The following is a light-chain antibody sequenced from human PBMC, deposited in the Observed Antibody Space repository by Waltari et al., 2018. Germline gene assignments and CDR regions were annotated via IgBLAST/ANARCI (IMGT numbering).Light chain of an antibody. J-gene: IGKJ1*01. CDR2: WAS. CDR1: KSVISCFNNKNY. V-gene: IGKV4-1*01. CDR3: QQYSATPPT. Sequence: DIVMTQSPDSLAVSLGERPTINCKSSKSVISCFNNKNYVTWFQQKAGEPPNLLIYWASTRESGVPDRFSGSGSGTDFTLTISGLQAEDVAVYYCQQYSATPPTFGQGTKVEIK.